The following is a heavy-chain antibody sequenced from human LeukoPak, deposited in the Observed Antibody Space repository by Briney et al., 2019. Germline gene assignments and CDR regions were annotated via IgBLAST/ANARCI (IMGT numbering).Heavy chain of an antibody. J-gene: IGHJ4*02. D-gene: IGHD2-21*02. CDR2: IYYSGST. CDR3: ARGAYCGGDCYPDYFDY. Sequence: PSETLSLTCTVSGGSISSSSYYWGWIRQPPGKGLEWIGYIYYSGSTNYNPSLKSRVTISVDTSKNQFSLKLSSVTAADTAVYYCARGAYCGGDCYPDYFDYWGQGTLVTVSS. CDR1: GGSISSSSYY. V-gene: IGHV4-61*05.